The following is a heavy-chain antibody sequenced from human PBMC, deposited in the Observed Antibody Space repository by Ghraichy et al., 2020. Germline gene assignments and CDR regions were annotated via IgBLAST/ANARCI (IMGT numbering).Heavy chain of an antibody. Sequence: SETRSLTCTVSGGSISSYYWSWIRQPPGKGLEWIGYIYYSGSTNYNPSLKSRVTISVDTSKNQFSLKLSSVTAADTAVYYCARTLPGIAVAGYWYFDLWGRGTLATVSS. J-gene: IGHJ2*01. CDR1: GGSISSYY. CDR2: IYYSGST. V-gene: IGHV4-59*01. CDR3: ARTLPGIAVAGYWYFDL. D-gene: IGHD6-19*01.